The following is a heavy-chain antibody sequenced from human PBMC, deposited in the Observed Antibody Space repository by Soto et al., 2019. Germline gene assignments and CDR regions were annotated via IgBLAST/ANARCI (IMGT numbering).Heavy chain of an antibody. V-gene: IGHV3-23*01. CDR1: GFTFSSYA. D-gene: IGHD3-16*01. CDR2: ISGSGGST. CDR3: AKDYAPSTKYLADAFDI. Sequence: EVQLLESGRLGTAWGSLRLSCAASGFTFSSYAMSWVRQAPGKGLEWVSAISGSGGSTYYADSVKGRFTISRDNSKNTLYLQMNSLRAEDTAVYYCAKDYAPSTKYLADAFDIWGQGTMVTVSS. J-gene: IGHJ3*02.